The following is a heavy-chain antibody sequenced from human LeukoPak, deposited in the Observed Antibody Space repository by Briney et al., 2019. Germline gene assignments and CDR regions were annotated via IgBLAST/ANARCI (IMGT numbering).Heavy chain of an antibody. D-gene: IGHD4-17*01. CDR3: ARWGLTTVTRALDY. CDR2: IYYSGST. CDR1: GGSISSYY. V-gene: IGHV4-59*08. Sequence: SETLSLTCTVSGGSISSYYWSWIRQPPGKGLEWIGYIYYSGSTNYNPSRKSRVTISVDTSKTPFPLKLSSVTAADTAVYYCARWGLTTVTRALDYWGQGTLVTVSS. J-gene: IGHJ4*02.